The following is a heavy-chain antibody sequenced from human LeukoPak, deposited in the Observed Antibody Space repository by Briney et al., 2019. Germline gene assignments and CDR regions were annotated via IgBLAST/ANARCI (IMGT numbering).Heavy chain of an antibody. Sequence: GGSLRLSCAASGFTFSRSWMHRVRQAPGKGLVWLSRINSDGGDTTYADSVKGRFTISRDNAKNTLYLQMNSLRAEDTAMYYCARASGTDSSGYLQIDYWGQGTLVTVSS. D-gene: IGHD3-22*01. CDR2: INSDGGDT. CDR1: GFTFSRSW. CDR3: ARASGTDSSGYLQIDY. J-gene: IGHJ4*02. V-gene: IGHV3-74*01.